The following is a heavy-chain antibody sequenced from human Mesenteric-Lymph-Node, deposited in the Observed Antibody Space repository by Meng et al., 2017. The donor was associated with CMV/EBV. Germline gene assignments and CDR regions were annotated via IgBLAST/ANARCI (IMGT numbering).Heavy chain of an antibody. CDR2: ISYSGTT. J-gene: IGHJ4*02. CDR3: AGGAAYIGYDHLLHNDY. Sequence: GSLRLSCTVSGGSISSSSYYWGWIRQPPGKGLEWIGYISYSGTTNYNPSLKSRVTTSVDTSKNQFSLKLSSVTAADTAVYYCAGGAAYIGYDHLLHNDYWGQGMLVTVSS. V-gene: IGHV4-61*05. D-gene: IGHD1-26*01. CDR1: GGSISSSSYY.